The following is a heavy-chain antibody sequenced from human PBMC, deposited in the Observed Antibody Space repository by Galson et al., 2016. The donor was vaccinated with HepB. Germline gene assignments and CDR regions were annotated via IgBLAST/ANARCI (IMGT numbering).Heavy chain of an antibody. Sequence: SLRLSCAASGFSFSDYYMSWIRQAPGMGLESISYITFSAGGAFYADSVKGRFTISLDYAKNSLYPQMNSLIVSDTAIYYCAAQLGRRAWFDYWGQGILVIVS. V-gene: IGHV3-11*01. J-gene: IGHJ4*02. CDR3: AAQLGRRAWFDY. CDR1: GFSFSDYY. D-gene: IGHD1-1*01. CDR2: ITFSAGGA.